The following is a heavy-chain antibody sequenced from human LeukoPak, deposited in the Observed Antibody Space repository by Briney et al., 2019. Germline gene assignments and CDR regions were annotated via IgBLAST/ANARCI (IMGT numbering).Heavy chain of an antibody. CDR2: ISYDGSNE. CDR3: AKALYSYGPFDY. V-gene: IGHV3-30*18. D-gene: IGHD5-18*01. J-gene: IGHJ4*02. CDR1: GFTFSTYG. Sequence: PGRSLRLSCAASGFTFSTYGMHWVRQAPGKGLEWVAVISYDGSNEYYADSVKGRFTISRDNSKNTLYLQMNSLRAEDTAVYYCAKALYSYGPFDYWGQGTLVTVSS.